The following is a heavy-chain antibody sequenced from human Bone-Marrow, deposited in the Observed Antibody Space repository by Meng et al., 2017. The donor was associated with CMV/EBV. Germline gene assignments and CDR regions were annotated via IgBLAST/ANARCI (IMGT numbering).Heavy chain of an antibody. J-gene: IGHJ5*02. V-gene: IGHV4-34*01. CDR1: GGSFSGYY. D-gene: IGHD2-2*01. Sequence: SETLSLTCAVYGGSFSGYYWSWIRQPPGKGLEWIGEINHSGSTNYNPSLKSRVTISVDTSKNQFSLRLSSVTAADTAVYYCARGLPPIVPGAIEGWFDPWGQGTLVTVSS. CDR3: ARGLPPIVPGAIEGWFDP. CDR2: INHSGST.